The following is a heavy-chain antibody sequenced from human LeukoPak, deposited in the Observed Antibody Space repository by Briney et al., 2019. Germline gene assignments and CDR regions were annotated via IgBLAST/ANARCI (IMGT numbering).Heavy chain of an antibody. CDR3: ARHEYSSSRSDAFDI. D-gene: IGHD6-13*01. J-gene: IGHJ3*02. CDR1: GYTFTSYG. CDR2: ISAYNGNT. Sequence: GASVKVSCKASGYTFTSYGISWVRQAPGQGLEWMGWISAYNGNTNYAQKLQGRVTMTTDTSTSTAYMELRSLRSDDTAVYYCARHEYSSSRSDAFDIWGQGTMVTVSS. V-gene: IGHV1-18*01.